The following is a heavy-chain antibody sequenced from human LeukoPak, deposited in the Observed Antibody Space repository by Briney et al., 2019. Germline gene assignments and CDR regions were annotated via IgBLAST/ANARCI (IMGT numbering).Heavy chain of an antibody. D-gene: IGHD5-12*01. Sequence: GGSLRLSCAASGFTFSSYGMSWVRQAPGKGLEWVSAISGSGGSTYYADSVKGRFTISRDNSKNTLYLQMNSLRAEDTAVYYCARVVYSGYDFRGAMDVWGKGTTVTVSS. CDR2: ISGSGGST. CDR1: GFTFSSYG. J-gene: IGHJ6*03. V-gene: IGHV3-23*01. CDR3: ARVVYSGYDFRGAMDV.